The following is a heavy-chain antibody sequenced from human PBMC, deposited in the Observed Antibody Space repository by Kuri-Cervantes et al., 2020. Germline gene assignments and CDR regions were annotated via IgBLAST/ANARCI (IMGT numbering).Heavy chain of an antibody. J-gene: IGHJ6*02. CDR1: GYSFTTYW. Sequence: GEPLQISCRVSGYSFTTYWIGWVRQMPGKGLEWMAIIYPGDSDTKYSPSFQGQVTISADKSISTAYLQWSSLRASDTAMYYCARRGGYCSGGSCYHYYYGMDVWAKGPRSPSP. D-gene: IGHD2-15*01. CDR3: ARRGGYCSGGSCYHYYYGMDV. CDR2: IYPGDSDT. V-gene: IGHV5-51*01.